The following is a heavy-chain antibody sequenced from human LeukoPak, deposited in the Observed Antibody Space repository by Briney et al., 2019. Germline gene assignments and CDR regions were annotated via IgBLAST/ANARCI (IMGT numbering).Heavy chain of an antibody. V-gene: IGHV3-11*04. Sequence: GGPLRLSCAASGFTFSDYYMSWIRQAPGKGLEWVSYISSSGSTIYYADSVKGRFTISRDNAKNSLYLQMNSLRAEDTAVYYCAREAQIITTVRGYFDYWGQGTLVTVSS. J-gene: IGHJ4*02. CDR3: AREAQIITTVRGYFDY. CDR2: ISSSGSTI. CDR1: GFTFSDYY. D-gene: IGHD3-10*01.